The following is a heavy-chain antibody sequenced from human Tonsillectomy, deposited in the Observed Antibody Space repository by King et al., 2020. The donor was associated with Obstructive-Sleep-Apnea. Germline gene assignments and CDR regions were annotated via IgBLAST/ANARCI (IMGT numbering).Heavy chain of an antibody. D-gene: IGHD5-12*01. CDR2: IFYTGST. Sequence: QLQESGPGLVKPSETLSLTCTVSGGSISSSTYYWGWIRQPPGKGLEWIGTIFYTGSTYYNPSLKSRVSISVDTPKNQFSLKLSSVTAADTAVYYCVYGYSGLRSVDFWGQGTLVTVSS. CDR1: GGSISSSTYY. J-gene: IGHJ4*02. CDR3: VYGYSGLRSVDF. V-gene: IGHV4-39*01.